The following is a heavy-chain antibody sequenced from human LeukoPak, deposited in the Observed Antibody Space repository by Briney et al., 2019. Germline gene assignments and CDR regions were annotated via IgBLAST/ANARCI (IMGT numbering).Heavy chain of an antibody. J-gene: IGHJ6*03. CDR2: IIPIFGTA. Sequence: SVKVSCKASGGTFSSYAISWVRQAPGQGLEWMGRIIPIFGTANYAQKFQGRVTITTDESTSTAYMELSSLRSEDTAVYYCARGPELYYYYMDVWGKGTTVTVSS. CDR1: GGTFSSYA. D-gene: IGHD1-14*01. V-gene: IGHV1-69*05. CDR3: ARGPELYYYYMDV.